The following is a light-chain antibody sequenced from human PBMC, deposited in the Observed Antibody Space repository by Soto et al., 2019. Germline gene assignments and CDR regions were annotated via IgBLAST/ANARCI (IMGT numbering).Light chain of an antibody. V-gene: IGLV2-14*01. J-gene: IGLJ3*02. Sequence: QSALTQPASVSGSPGQSITISCTGTSSDVGGHNFVSWYQHHPGKAPKLMFYEVTHRPSGISDRFSGSKSGNTASLTISGLQAEDEADYYCNSYTSTFTWVVGGGTKLTVL. CDR3: NSYTSTFTWV. CDR2: EVT. CDR1: SSDVGGHNF.